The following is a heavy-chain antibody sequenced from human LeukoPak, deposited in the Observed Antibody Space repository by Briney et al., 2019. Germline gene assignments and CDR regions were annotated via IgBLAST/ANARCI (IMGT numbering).Heavy chain of an antibody. V-gene: IGHV4-34*01. CDR3: ARGAPHDYGDYVVPYYYYYYMDV. J-gene: IGHJ6*03. CDR1: GGSFSGYY. D-gene: IGHD4-17*01. Sequence: SETLSLTCAVYGGSFSGYYWSWIRQPPGKGLEWIGEINHSGSTNYNPSLKSRVTISVDTSKNQFSLKLSSVTAAGTAVYYCARGAPHDYGDYVVPYYYYYYMDVWGKGTTVTVSS. CDR2: INHSGST.